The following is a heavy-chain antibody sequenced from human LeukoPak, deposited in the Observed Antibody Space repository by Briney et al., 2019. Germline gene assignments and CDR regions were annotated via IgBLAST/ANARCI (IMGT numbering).Heavy chain of an antibody. D-gene: IGHD3-3*01. V-gene: IGHV3-7*01. J-gene: IGHJ4*02. CDR2: INKEGSGT. CDR1: GFSLSGFW. Sequence: GGSLRLSCAASGFSLSGFWMTWVRHPPGKGLEWVANINKEGSGTFYVDSVSGRFTISRDNGKNSLYLQMNSLRPEDTALYYCARGGADTFYDVLSGYYRFDQWGQGTLVTVSS. CDR3: ARGGADTFYDVLSGYYRFDQ.